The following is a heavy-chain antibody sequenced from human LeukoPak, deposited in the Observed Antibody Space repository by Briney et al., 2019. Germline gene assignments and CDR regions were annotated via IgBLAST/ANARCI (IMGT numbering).Heavy chain of an antibody. CDR3: ARGGPPERHYYGSGSYLYFDY. CDR1: GYTFTSYY. CDR2: INPSGGST. J-gene: IGHJ4*02. V-gene: IGHV1-46*01. Sequence: GASVKVSCKASGYTFTSYYMHWVRQAPGQGLEWMGIINPSGGSTSYAQKFQGRVTMTRDMSTSTVYMELSSLRSEDTAVYYCARGGPPERHYYGSGSYLYFDYWGQGTLVTVSS. D-gene: IGHD3-10*01.